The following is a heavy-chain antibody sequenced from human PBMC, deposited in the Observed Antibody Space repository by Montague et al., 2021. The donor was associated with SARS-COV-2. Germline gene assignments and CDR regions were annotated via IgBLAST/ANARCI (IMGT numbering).Heavy chain of an antibody. D-gene: IGHD5-18*01. V-gene: IGHV3-7*01. CDR2: INQDTNGE. J-gene: IGHJ6*02. CDR3: ARTGYGYHGMDV. CDR1: GFTFRNHW. Sequence: SLRLSCAASGFTFRNHWMSWVRQAPGKGLEWVANINQDTNGENYVDSVKGRFTISRDNAENSLYLQMNSLRAEDTAIYYCARTGYGYHGMDVWGQGTTVTVS.